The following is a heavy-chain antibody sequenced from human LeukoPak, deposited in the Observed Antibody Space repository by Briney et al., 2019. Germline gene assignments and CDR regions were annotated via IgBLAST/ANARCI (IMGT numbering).Heavy chain of an antibody. CDR2: VDPEDGET. Sequence: GASVKVSCKASGYTFTDYYMHWVQQAPGKGLEWMGRVDPEDGETIYAEKFQGRVTMTRDTSTSTVYMELSSLRSEDTAVYYCAREQLVTFDYWGQGTLVTVSS. J-gene: IGHJ4*02. CDR3: AREQLVTFDY. CDR1: GYTFTDYY. V-gene: IGHV1-69-2*01. D-gene: IGHD6-13*01.